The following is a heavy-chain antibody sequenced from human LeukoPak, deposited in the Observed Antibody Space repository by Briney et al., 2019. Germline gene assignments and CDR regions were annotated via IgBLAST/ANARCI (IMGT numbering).Heavy chain of an antibody. CDR3: AGNRILTGYYLFDY. V-gene: IGHV3-48*04. J-gene: IGHJ4*02. Sequence: PGGSLRLSCAASGFTFSSSSMNWVRQAPGKGLEWVSYISSSGSTIYYAGSVKGRFTISRDNARNSLYLQMNSLRAEDTAVYYCAGNRILTGYYLFDYWGREPWSPSPQ. CDR1: GFTFSSSS. D-gene: IGHD3-9*01. CDR2: ISSSGSTI.